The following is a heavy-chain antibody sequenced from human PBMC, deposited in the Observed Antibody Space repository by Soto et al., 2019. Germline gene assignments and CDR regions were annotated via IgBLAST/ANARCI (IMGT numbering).Heavy chain of an antibody. D-gene: IGHD2-2*01. J-gene: IGHJ6*02. Sequence: GGSLRLSCAASGFTFSSYGMHWVRQAPGKGLEWVAVISYDGSNKYYADSVKGRFTISRDNSKNTLYLQMNSLRAEDTAVYYCAKDLEYYQLPAGYMDVWGQGTTVTVSS. CDR3: AKDLEYYQLPAGYMDV. V-gene: IGHV3-30*18. CDR2: ISYDGSNK. CDR1: GFTFSSYG.